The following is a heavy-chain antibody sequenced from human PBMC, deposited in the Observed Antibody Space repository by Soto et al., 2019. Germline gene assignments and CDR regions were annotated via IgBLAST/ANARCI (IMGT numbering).Heavy chain of an antibody. CDR1: GFSLSTSGVG. CDR3: AHGLAYYASSGYPYFDY. D-gene: IGHD3-22*01. V-gene: IGHV2-5*01. J-gene: IGHJ4*02. Sequence: QITLKESGPTLVKPTQTLTLTCTFSGFSLSTSGVGVGWIRQPPGKALECLALIYWNDDKRYSPSLKSSLTRTKDHPNTRVVLTRNNMDTVHPATCCCAHGLAYYASSGYPYFDYLGQGTLGTVSS. CDR2: IYWNDDK.